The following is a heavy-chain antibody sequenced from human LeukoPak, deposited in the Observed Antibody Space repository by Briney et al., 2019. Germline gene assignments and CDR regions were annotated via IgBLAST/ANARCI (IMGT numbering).Heavy chain of an antibody. Sequence: SETLSLTCTVSGGSISSGGYYWSWIRQHPGKGLEWIGYIYYSGSTYYNPSLKSRVTISVDTSKNQFSLKLSSVTAADTAVYYCARTTVMAGTQCAFDIWGQGTMVTVPS. D-gene: IGHD6-19*01. CDR2: IYYSGST. CDR3: ARTTVMAGTQCAFDI. J-gene: IGHJ3*02. CDR1: GGSISSGGYY. V-gene: IGHV4-31*03.